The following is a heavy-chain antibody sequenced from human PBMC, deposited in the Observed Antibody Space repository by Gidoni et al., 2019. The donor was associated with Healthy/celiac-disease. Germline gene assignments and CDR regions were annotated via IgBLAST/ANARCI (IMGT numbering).Heavy chain of an antibody. CDR1: AYTFTSSD. CDR2: MNPNSGNT. CDR3: ATLYCGGDCYYRTDWYFDL. J-gene: IGHJ2*01. V-gene: IGHV1-8*01. Sequence: QVQLVQSGAEVKKPGASVKVSCKASAYTFTSSDINWVRQATGQGLEWMGWMNPNSGNTGYAQKFQGRVTMTRNTSISTAYMELSSLRSEDTAVYYCATLYCGGDCYYRTDWYFDLWGRGTLVTVSS. D-gene: IGHD2-21*02.